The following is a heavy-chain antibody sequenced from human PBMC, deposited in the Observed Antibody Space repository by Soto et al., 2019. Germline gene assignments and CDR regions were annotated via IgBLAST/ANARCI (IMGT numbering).Heavy chain of an antibody. CDR1: GFTFSDYA. J-gene: IGHJ3*02. V-gene: IGHV3-23*01. CDR2: ISGSGGST. Sequence: EVQVLESGGGLVQPGGSLRLSCAASGFTFSDYAMNWVRQAPGKGLEWVSTISGSGGSTYYADSVRGRFTISRDNSKNTLYLQMNSLRAEDTAVYYCAKVRKHSNGWWAAFDIWGQGTVVTVS. CDR3: AKVRKHSNGWWAAFDI. D-gene: IGHD6-19*01.